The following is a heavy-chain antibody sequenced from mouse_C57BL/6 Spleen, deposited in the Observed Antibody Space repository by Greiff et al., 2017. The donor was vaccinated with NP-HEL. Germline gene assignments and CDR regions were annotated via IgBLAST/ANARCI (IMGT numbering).Heavy chain of an antibody. CDR3: AAGYQFAD. D-gene: IGHD2-2*01. J-gene: IGHJ3*01. CDR1: GYSFTDYN. V-gene: IGHV1-39*01. Sequence: VQLQQSGPELVKPGASVKISCKASGYSFTDYNMNWVKQSTGQSLEWIGVINPNYGTTSYNQQFKGKATLTVDQSSSTAYMQLNSLTSEDCAVDYCAAGYQFADWGQATLVTVAA. CDR2: INPNYGTT.